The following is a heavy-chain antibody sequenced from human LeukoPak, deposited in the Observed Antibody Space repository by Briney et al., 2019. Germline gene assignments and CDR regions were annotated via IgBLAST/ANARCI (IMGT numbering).Heavy chain of an antibody. CDR3: ARESNFADSFDI. V-gene: IGHV3-30*04. CDR1: GFTFSNFP. Sequence: PGGSLRLSCAASGFTFSNFPMHWVRQAPGKGLEWVAVISYDGSNKYYADSVKGRFTISRDTSKNTLYLQMNSLRAEDTAVYYCARESNFADSFDIWGQGTMVTVSS. CDR2: ISYDGSNK. D-gene: IGHD2/OR15-2a*01. J-gene: IGHJ3*02.